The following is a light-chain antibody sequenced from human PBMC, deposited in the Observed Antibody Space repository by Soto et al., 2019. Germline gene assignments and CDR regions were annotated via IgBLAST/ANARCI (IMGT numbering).Light chain of an antibody. CDR2: DAS. Sequence: DIQMTQSPSSLSASVGDRVTITCRASQTISSYLNWYQQKPGKAPRLLIYDASSLQSGVPSRFSGSGSGTDFTLTVSSLQPEDFATYYCQQSYGAPITFGLGTRLEI. CDR3: QQSYGAPIT. V-gene: IGKV1-39*01. CDR1: QTISSY. J-gene: IGKJ5*01.